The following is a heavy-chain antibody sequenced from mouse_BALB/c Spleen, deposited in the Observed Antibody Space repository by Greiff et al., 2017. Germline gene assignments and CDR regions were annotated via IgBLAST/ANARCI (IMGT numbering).Heavy chain of an antibody. J-gene: IGHJ2*01. CDR1: GFTFSSYG. CDR2: ISSGGSYT. V-gene: IGHV5-6*01. CDR3: ARCGIYDGYPGLYFDY. Sequence: EVQVVESGGDLVKPGGSLKLSCAASGFTFSSYGMSWVRQTPDKRLEWVATISSGGSYTYYPDSVKGRFTISRDNAKNTLYLQMSSLKSEDTAMYYCARCGIYDGYPGLYFDYWGQGTTLTVSS. D-gene: IGHD2-3*01.